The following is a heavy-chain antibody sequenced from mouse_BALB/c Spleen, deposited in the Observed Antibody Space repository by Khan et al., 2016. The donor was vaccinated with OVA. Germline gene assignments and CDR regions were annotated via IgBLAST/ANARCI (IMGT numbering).Heavy chain of an antibody. J-gene: IGHJ3*01. CDR1: GFTFSSYS. V-gene: IGHV5-6*02. CDR3: ADHLTGAFGC. Sequence: DVMLVESGGDLVKPGGSLKLSCAASGFTFSSYSMSWVRQTPDKRLEWVASISSGGDYTYYPDSVKGRFTISRDNATNTLYLQMSALKSEDTAMXYCADHLTGAFGCWGQGTLVTVSA. CDR2: ISSGGDYT. D-gene: IGHD4-1*01.